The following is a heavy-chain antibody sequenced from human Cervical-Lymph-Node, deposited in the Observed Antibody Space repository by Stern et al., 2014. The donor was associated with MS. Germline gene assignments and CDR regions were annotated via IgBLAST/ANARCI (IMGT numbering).Heavy chain of an antibody. D-gene: IGHD6-6*01. J-gene: IGHJ4*02. CDR3: ARVGDPVAAPEKNGAFDY. CDR2: ISYSGST. Sequence: QVQLQESGPGLVKTSQTLSLTCTVSGGSFSSGGYYWSWIRQHPGKGLEWIGYISYSGSTYYNPSLKSRVTISVDTSENQFSLKLSSVTAADTAVYYCARVGDPVAAPEKNGAFDYWGQGTLVTVSS. V-gene: IGHV4-31*03. CDR1: GGSFSSGGYY.